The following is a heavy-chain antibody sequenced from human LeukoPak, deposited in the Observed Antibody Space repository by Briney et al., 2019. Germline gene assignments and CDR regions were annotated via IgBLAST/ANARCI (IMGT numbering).Heavy chain of an antibody. CDR3: ARFSSIAAAFDY. V-gene: IGHV4-4*07. CDR1: GGSISNYY. J-gene: IGHJ4*02. D-gene: IGHD6-13*01. Sequence: SSETLSLTCTVSGGSISNYYWSWIRQPAGKGLEWIGRIYTSGTTHYNPSLKGRVTMSVDTSKNQFSLNLSSVTAADTAVYYCARFSSIAAAFDYWGLGTLVTVSS. CDR2: IYTSGTT.